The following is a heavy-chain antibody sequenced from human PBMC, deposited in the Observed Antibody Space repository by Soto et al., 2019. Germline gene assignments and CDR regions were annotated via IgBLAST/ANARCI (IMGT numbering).Heavy chain of an antibody. V-gene: IGHV5-51*01. CDR3: AIATHGTSYYDY. J-gene: IGHJ4*02. CDR1: GYSFTSHW. D-gene: IGHD6-13*01. Sequence: GESLKISCKGSGYSFTSHWIGWMRQMPGKGLEWMGIIYPGDSDTRYSPSFQDQVTISAARSINTAYLQWNSLRASDTAMFYCAIATHGTSYYDYLGQGTLVTVSS. CDR2: IYPGDSDT.